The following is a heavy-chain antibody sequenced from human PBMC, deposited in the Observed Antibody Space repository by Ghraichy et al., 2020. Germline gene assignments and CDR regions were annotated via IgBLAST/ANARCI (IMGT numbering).Heavy chain of an antibody. J-gene: IGHJ2*01. V-gene: IGHV3-48*04. CDR2: ISSTSDTI. CDR1: GFTFSTYS. Sequence: GGSLRLSCAASGFTFSTYSMNWVRQSPGKGLEWISYISSTSDTIYYADSVKGRFTISRDNAKNSLYLQMNSLRVEDTAVYYCARDLASPRWFFDLWGRGTLVTVSS. CDR3: ARDLASPRWFFDL.